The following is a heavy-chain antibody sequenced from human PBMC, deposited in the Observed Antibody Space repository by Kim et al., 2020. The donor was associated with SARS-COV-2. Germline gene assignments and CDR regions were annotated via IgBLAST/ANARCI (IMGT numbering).Heavy chain of an antibody. Sequence: GGSLRLSCAASGFTFSSYGMHWVRQAPGKGLEWVAVISYDGSNKYYADSVKGRFTISRDNSKNTLYLQMNSLRAEDTAVYYCASELLGYPNWFDPWGQGT. CDR2: ISYDGSNK. J-gene: IGHJ5*02. CDR3: ASELLGYPNWFDP. CDR1: GFTFSSYG. V-gene: IGHV3-30*03. D-gene: IGHD5-18*01.